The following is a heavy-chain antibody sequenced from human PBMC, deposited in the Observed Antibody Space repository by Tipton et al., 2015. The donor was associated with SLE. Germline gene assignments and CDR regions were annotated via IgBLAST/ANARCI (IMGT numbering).Heavy chain of an antibody. CDR2: INHSGST. Sequence: TLSLTCAVYGGSFSGYYWSWIRQPPRKGLEWIGEINHSGSTNYNPSLKSRVTISVDTSKNHFSLKLSSVTAADTAMYYCARQGHLFDYWGQGTLVTVSS. J-gene: IGHJ4*02. CDR1: GGSFSGYY. V-gene: IGHV4-34*01. CDR3: ARQGHLFDY.